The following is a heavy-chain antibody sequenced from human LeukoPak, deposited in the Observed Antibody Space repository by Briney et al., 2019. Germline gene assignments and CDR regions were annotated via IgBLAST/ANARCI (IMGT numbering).Heavy chain of an antibody. J-gene: IGHJ4*02. V-gene: IGHV4-59*01. CDR1: GGSISSYY. CDR2: IYYSGST. Sequence: SETLSLTCTVSGGSISSYYWSWIRQTPGKGLEWIGYIYYSGSTNFNPSLKSRVTISVDTSKNQSSLKLGSVTAADTAVYYCARDLYRIVVVPHYFDYWGQGTLVTVSS. CDR3: ARDLYRIVVVPHYFDY. D-gene: IGHD3-22*01.